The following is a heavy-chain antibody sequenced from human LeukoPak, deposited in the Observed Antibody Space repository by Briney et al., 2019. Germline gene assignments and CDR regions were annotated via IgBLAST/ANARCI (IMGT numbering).Heavy chain of an antibody. CDR2: IYYSGST. V-gene: IGHV4-39*07. D-gene: IGHD5-24*01. CDR1: GGSISSSSYY. CDR3: ARDNSVRDEAWWFNP. Sequence: PSETLSLTCTVSGGSISSSSYYWGWVRQPPGKGLEWIGSIYYSGSTYSNPSLKSRVTISVDTSKNQFSLKLSSVTAADTAVYYCARDNSVRDEAWWFNPWGQGTLVTVSS. J-gene: IGHJ5*02.